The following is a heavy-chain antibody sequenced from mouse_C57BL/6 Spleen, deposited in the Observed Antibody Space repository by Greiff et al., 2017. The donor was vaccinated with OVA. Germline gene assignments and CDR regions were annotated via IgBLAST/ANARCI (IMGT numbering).Heavy chain of an antibody. V-gene: IGHV2-6*03. CDR3: AREGEYDYDGVSFAY. J-gene: IGHJ3*01. CDR1: GFSLTSYG. CDR2: IWSDGST. D-gene: IGHD2-4*01. Sequence: VKLQESGPGLVAPSQSLSITCTVSGFSLTSYGVHWVRQPPGKGLEWLVVIWSDGSTTYNSALKSRLSISKDNSKSQVFLKMNSLQTDDTAMYYCAREGEYDYDGVSFAYWGQGTLVTVSA.